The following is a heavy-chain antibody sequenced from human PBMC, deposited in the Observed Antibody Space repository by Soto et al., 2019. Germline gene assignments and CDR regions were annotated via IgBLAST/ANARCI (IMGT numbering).Heavy chain of an antibody. J-gene: IGHJ4*02. V-gene: IGHV3-23*01. Sequence: PGGSLRLSCAASGLAFSNYAIGWVRQAPGKGLXWVXTIXXSXXXXXYXXAVKGRFTTSRDNSKSTLYLQMNRLRADDTAVYYCAKGEQLWEPLDHWGQGTQVTVSS. CDR3: AKGEQLWEPLDH. CDR1: GLAFSNYA. CDR2: IXXSXXXX. D-gene: IGHD5-18*01.